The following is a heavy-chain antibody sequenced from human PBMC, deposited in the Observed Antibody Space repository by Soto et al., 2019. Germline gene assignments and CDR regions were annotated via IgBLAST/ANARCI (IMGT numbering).Heavy chain of an antibody. CDR3: ARDGSVEMATITHWFDP. Sequence: SVKVSCKASGGTFSSYAISWVRQAPGQGLEWMGGIIPIFGTANYAQKFQGRVTITADESTSTAYMELSSLRSEDTAVYYCARDGSVEMATITHWFDPWGQGTLVTVSS. CDR1: GGTFSSYA. V-gene: IGHV1-69*13. J-gene: IGHJ5*02. CDR2: IIPIFGTA. D-gene: IGHD5-12*01.